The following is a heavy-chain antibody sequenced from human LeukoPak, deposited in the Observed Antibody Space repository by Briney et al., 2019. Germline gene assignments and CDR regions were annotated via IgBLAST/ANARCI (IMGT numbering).Heavy chain of an antibody. D-gene: IGHD6-13*01. CDR1: GFSFSSFS. CDR3: ARVGALSSSWLLY. V-gene: IGHV3-21*01. CDR2: ISGGSSFT. J-gene: IGHJ4*02. Sequence: GGSLRLSCAASGFSFSSFSMNWVRQAPGKGLEWVSYISGGSSFTYYVDSVKGRFTISRDNAKNSLYLQMNSLRAEDTAVYFCARVGALSSSWLLYWGQGTLVTVSS.